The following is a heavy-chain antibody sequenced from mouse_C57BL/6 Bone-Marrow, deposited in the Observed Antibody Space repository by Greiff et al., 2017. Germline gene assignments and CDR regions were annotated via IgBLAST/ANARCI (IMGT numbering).Heavy chain of an antibody. J-gene: IGHJ3*01. CDR3: ARSRGNYVKFAY. D-gene: IGHD2-1*01. CDR1: GYSFTGYY. CDR2: IYPYNGVS. Sequence: EVMLVESGPELVQPGASVKISCKASGYSFTGYYMHWVKQSHGNILDWIGYIYPYNGVSSYNQKFKGKATLTVDKSSSTAYMELRSLTSEDSAVYYCARSRGNYVKFAYWGQGTLVTVSA. V-gene: IGHV1-31*01.